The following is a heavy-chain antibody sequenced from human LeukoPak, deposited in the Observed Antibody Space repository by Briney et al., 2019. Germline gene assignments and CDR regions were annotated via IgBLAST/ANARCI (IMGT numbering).Heavy chain of an antibody. V-gene: IGHV3-33*01. Sequence: GGSLRLSCAASGFTFSSYGMHWVRQAPGKGLEWVAVIWYDGSNKYYADSVKGRFTISRDNSKNTLYLQMNSLRAEDTAVYYCARAGYYYDSSGYSTFGYWGQGTLVTVSS. J-gene: IGHJ4*02. CDR2: IWYDGSNK. CDR1: GFTFSSYG. CDR3: ARAGYYYDSSGYSTFGY. D-gene: IGHD3-22*01.